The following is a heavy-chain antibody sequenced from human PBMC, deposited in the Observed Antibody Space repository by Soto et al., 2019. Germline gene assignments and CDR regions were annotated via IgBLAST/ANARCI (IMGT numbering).Heavy chain of an antibody. D-gene: IGHD2-21*02. CDR3: ARSIVVVTALDY. J-gene: IGHJ4*02. Sequence: ASVKVSCKASGYTFSSHATHWVRQAPGQRLEWMGWINAGNGNTKYSQKFQGRVTITRDTSASTAYMELSSLRSEDTAVYYCARSIVVVTALDYWGQGTLVTVS. CDR1: GYTFSSHA. V-gene: IGHV1-3*01. CDR2: INAGNGNT.